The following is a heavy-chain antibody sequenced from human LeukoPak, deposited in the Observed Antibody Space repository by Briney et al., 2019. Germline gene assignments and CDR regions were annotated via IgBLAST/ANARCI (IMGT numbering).Heavy chain of an antibody. CDR2: ISSSSSYI. J-gene: IGHJ5*02. V-gene: IGHV3-21*01. Sequence: GGSVRLSCAASGVTFSSYRINRVRQAPGKGLEWVLAISSSSSYIYYADSVKGRFTISRDNAKNSLYLQMNSLRAEDTAVYYCARDSGYSGSWYASSENWFDPWGQGTLVTVSS. CDR1: GVTFSSYR. CDR3: ARDSGYSGSWYASSENWFDP. D-gene: IGHD6-13*01.